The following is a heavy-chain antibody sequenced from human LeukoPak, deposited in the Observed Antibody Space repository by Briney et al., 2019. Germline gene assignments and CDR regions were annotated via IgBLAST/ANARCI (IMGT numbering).Heavy chain of an antibody. V-gene: IGHV3-53*01. D-gene: IGHD3-22*01. CDR2: IYSGGST. J-gene: IGHJ4*02. CDR3: ARRAGDYSHPYDY. CDR1: GFTFSSYA. Sequence: GGSLRLSCAASGFTFSSYAMSWVRQAPGKGLEWVSLIYSGGSTYYTDSVKGRFTISRDNSKNTLYLQMNSLRAEDTAVYYCARRAGDYSHPYDYWGQGILVTVSS.